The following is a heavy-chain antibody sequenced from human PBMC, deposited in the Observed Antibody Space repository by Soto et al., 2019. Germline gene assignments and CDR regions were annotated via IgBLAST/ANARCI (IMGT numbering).Heavy chain of an antibody. D-gene: IGHD5-18*01. CDR2: VYESGYT. CDR1: GSTVSTGAYY. CDR3: VRPLRHTALGSPWFEP. Sequence: SETLSLTCTVSGSTVSTGAYYLCWVRQRPGRGLEWIGYVYESGYTYYNMSLKSRLTISLDRSNNQFSLGLTSVTAADTAVYYCVRPLRHTALGSPWFEPWGQGTLVTISS. J-gene: IGHJ5*02. V-gene: IGHV4-31*03.